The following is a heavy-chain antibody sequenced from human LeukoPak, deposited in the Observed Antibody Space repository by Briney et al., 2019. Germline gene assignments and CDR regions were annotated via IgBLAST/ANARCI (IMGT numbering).Heavy chain of an antibody. CDR3: TSSGYDGYYYYYYGMDV. CDR2: IRSKANSYET. V-gene: IGHV3-73*01. J-gene: IGHJ6*02. Sequence: GGSLKLSCAASVFTFSGSAMHWVRQASGKGLEWVGRIRSKANSYETAYAASVKGRFTIYRDDSKNTAYLQMNSLKAEDTAVYYCTSSGYDGYYYYYYGMDVWGQGTTVTVAS. D-gene: IGHD5-12*01. CDR1: VFTFSGSA.